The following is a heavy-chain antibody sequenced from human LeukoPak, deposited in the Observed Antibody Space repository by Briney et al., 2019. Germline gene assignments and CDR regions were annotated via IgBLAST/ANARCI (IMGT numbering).Heavy chain of an antibody. V-gene: IGHV3-23*01. CDR2: ISGSGGST. D-gene: IGHD3-22*01. CDR3: AKKIYYDSSGYWWNDAFDI. Sequence: GGSLRLSCAASGFTFSSYAMSWVRQAPGKGLEWVSAISGSGGSTYYADPVKGRFTIYRDNSKNTLYLQMNSLRAEDTAVYYCAKKIYYDSSGYWWNDAFDIWGQGTMVTVSS. J-gene: IGHJ3*02. CDR1: GFTFSSYA.